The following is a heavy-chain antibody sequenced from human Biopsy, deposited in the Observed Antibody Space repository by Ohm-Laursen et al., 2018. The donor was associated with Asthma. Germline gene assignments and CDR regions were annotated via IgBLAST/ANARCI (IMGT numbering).Heavy chain of an antibody. D-gene: IGHD4-23*01. CDR1: GDSISNGGYY. CDR2: MYYSGTT. J-gene: IGHJ3*02. CDR3: ARAYGGNFFSGAFDI. V-gene: IGHV4-31*03. Sequence: SETLSLTCTVSGDSISNGGYYWSWIRQHPGKGLEWIGYMYYSGTTYYNPSLNSRVAILVGTSKNQFSLKVNSVTAADTAVYYCARAYGGNFFSGAFDIWGQGTMVTVSS.